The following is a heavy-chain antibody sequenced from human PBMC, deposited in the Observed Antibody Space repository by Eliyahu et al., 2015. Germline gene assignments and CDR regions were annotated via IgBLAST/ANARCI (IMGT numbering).Heavy chain of an antibody. J-gene: IGHJ2*01. CDR2: IDPGXSXI. CDR1: GYDFTTYF. D-gene: IGHD1-26*01. Sequence: EVQLVQSGAEVKKPGESLKISCKGSGYDFTTYFISWVXHMPEXGLEXXGNIDPGXSXIXYSPSFQGHVTISVDKSITTAYLQWXSLKDSDTAMYYCARLVGATGGWAWYFDLWGRGTLVTVSS. V-gene: IGHV5-10-1*03. CDR3: ARLVGATGGWAWYFDL.